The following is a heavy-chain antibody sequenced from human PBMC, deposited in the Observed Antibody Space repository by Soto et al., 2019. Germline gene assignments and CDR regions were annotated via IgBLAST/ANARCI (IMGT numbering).Heavy chain of an antibody. V-gene: IGHV3-21*01. CDR1: GFTFSSYS. Sequence: GGSLRLSYAASGFTFSSYSMNWVRQAPGKGLEWVSSISSSSSYIYCAYSVKGRFTISRENAKNSLYLQMNSLRAEDTAVYYGARNYYDSSGRKDAFNIWGQGTMVTVSS. CDR3: ARNYYDSSGRKDAFNI. CDR2: ISSSSSYI. J-gene: IGHJ3*02. D-gene: IGHD3-22*01.